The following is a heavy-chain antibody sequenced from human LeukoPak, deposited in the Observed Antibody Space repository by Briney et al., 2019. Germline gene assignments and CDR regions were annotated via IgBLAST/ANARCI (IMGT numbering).Heavy chain of an antibody. V-gene: IGHV3-7*01. CDR3: ARVRWDNWNYLGGYNWFDP. J-gene: IGHJ5*02. CDR2: IKQDGSEK. Sequence: GGSLRLSCAASGFTFSSYWMSWVRQAPGKGLEWAANIKQDGSEKYYVDSVKGRFTISRDNAKNSLYLQMNSLRAEDTAVYYCARVRWDNWNYLGGYNWFDPWGQGTLVTVSS. D-gene: IGHD1-7*01. CDR1: GFTFSSYW.